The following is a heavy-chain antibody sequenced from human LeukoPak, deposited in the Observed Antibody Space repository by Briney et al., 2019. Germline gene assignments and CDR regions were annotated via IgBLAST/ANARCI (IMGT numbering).Heavy chain of an antibody. D-gene: IGHD3-10*01. J-gene: IGHJ4*02. CDR2: ISYDGSNK. CDR3: ARDIGFYYGSGPYFDY. CDR1: GFTFSSYA. Sequence: QPGGSLRLSCAASGFTFSSYAMHWVRQAPGKGLEWVAVISYDGSNKYYADSVKGRFTISRDNSKNTLYLQMNSLRAEDTAVYYCARDIGFYYGSGPYFDYWGQGTLVTVSS. V-gene: IGHV3-30-3*01.